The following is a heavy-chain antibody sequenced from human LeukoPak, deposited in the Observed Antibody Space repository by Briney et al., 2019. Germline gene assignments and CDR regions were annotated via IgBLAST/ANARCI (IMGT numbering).Heavy chain of an antibody. J-gene: IGHJ5*02. CDR2: IYTSGST. D-gene: IGHD2-15*01. Sequence: SQTLSLTCTVSGGSISSGSYYWSWIRQPAGKGLEWIGRIYTSGSTNYNPSLKSRVTISVDTSKNQFSLKLSSVTAADTAVYYCARDVLSENWFDPWGQGTLVTVSS. V-gene: IGHV4-61*02. CDR3: ARDVLSENWFDP. CDR1: GGSISSGSYY.